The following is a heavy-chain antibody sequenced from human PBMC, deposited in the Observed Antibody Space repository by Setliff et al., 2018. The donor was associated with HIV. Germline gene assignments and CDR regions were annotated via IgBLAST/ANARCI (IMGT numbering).Heavy chain of an antibody. CDR3: ARDFLNYDFYRAFDY. D-gene: IGHD3-3*01. V-gene: IGHV1-2*06. Sequence: ASVMVSCKASGGTFSSYAISWVRQAPGQGLEWMGRINPNSGGTHYAQKFQGRVTMTGDTSVSTAYMELSGLGLDDTAVYYCARDFLNYDFYRAFDYWGQGTLVTVSS. CDR1: GGTFSSYA. CDR2: INPNSGGT. J-gene: IGHJ4*02.